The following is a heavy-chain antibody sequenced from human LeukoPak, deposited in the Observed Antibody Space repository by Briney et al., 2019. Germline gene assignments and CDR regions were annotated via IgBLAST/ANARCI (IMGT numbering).Heavy chain of an antibody. Sequence: SETLSLTCAVSGGSISSSNWWSWVRQPPGKGLEWIGEIYHSGSTNYNPSLKSRVTISVDKSKNQFSLKLSSVTAADTAVYYCARTTEGGYTYGYFYYYYMDVWGKGTTVTISS. CDR3: ARTTEGGYTYGYFYYYYMDV. D-gene: IGHD5-18*01. J-gene: IGHJ6*03. CDR1: GGSISSSNW. CDR2: IYHSGST. V-gene: IGHV4-4*02.